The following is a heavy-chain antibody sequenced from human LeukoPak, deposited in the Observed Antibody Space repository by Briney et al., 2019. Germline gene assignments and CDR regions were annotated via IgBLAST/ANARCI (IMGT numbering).Heavy chain of an antibody. V-gene: IGHV4-59*01. CDR2: IYYSGST. Sequence: SETLSLTCTVSGGSISSYYWSWIRQPPGKGLEWIGYIYYSGSTNYNPSLKSRVTISVDTSKNQFSLKLSSVTAADTAVYYCARDPSSWAYFDYWGQGTLVTVPS. D-gene: IGHD6-13*01. CDR3: ARDPSSWAYFDY. J-gene: IGHJ4*02. CDR1: GGSISSYY.